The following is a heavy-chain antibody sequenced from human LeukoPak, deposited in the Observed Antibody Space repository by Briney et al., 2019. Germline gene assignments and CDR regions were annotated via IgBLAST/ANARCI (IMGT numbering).Heavy chain of an antibody. CDR3: ARVGSVGYYYYYGMDV. V-gene: IGHV4-4*02. CDR1: GGSISSSNW. D-gene: IGHD2-15*01. CDR2: IYHSGST. J-gene: IGHJ6*02. Sequence: PSGTLSLTCAVSGGSISSSNWWSWVRQPPGKGLEWIGEIYHSGSTNYNPSLKSRVTISVDKSKNQFSLKLSSVTAADTAVYYCARVGSVGYYYYYGMDVWGQGTTVTVSS.